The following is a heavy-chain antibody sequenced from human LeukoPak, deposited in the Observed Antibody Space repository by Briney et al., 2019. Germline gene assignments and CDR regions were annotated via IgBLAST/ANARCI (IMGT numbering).Heavy chain of an antibody. CDR1: GFTFSSYG. CDR2: IRYDGSNK. J-gene: IGHJ4*02. Sequence: PGGSLRLSCAASGFTFSSYGMHWVRQAPGKGLEWVAFIRYDGSNKYYADSVKGRFTISRDNSKNTLYLQMNSLRAEDTAVYYCAKDDLRYCSSTSCRRLDYWGQGTLVTVPS. CDR3: AKDDLRYCSSTSCRRLDY. V-gene: IGHV3-30*02. D-gene: IGHD2-2*01.